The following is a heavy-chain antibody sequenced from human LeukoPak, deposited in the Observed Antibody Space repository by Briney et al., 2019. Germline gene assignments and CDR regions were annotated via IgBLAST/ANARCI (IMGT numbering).Heavy chain of an antibody. CDR3: ARGVLYSTDAFDI. J-gene: IGHJ3*02. V-gene: IGHV3-7*01. CDR1: GFTFSSYC. D-gene: IGHD4-11*01. CDR2: IKQGGSET. Sequence: GGSLRLSCAVSGFTFSSYCMTWVRQAPGKGLEWVANIKQGGSETYYVDSVKGRFAISRGIAKNSLYLQMNSLRAEDTAVYYCARGVLYSTDAFDIWGQGTMVIVSS.